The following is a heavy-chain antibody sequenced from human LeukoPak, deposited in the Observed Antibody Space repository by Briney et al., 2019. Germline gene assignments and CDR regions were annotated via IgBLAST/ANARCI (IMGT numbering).Heavy chain of an antibody. Sequence: ASVKVSCKASGYTFTSSDINWVRQATGQGLEWMGWMKPNSGNTGYAQKFQGRVTITTDTSINTAYMELSSLRSEDTAVYYCARSDFRAWNAFDIWGQGTMVTVSS. J-gene: IGHJ3*02. CDR2: MKPNSGNT. CDR1: GYTFTSSD. CDR3: ARSDFRAWNAFDI. D-gene: IGHD3/OR15-3a*01. V-gene: IGHV1-8*03.